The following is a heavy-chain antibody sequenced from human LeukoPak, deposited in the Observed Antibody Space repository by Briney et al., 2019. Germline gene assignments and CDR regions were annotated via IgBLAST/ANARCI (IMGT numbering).Heavy chain of an antibody. Sequence: SVKVSCKASGGSFSNYAISWVRQAPGQRLEWMGGIIPIFGTANYPQKFQGRVTITADESTSIAYMEVSSLRSEDTAVYYCARAPESYWFDPWGQGTLVTVSS. CDR1: GGSFSNYA. V-gene: IGHV1-69*13. CDR2: IIPIFGTA. J-gene: IGHJ5*02. CDR3: ARAPESYWFDP.